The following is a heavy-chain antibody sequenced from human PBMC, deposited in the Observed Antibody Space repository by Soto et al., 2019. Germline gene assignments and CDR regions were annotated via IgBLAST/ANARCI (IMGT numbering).Heavy chain of an antibody. CDR3: VRDHTYSGPYVDS. CDR1: GFTFSSYW. J-gene: IGHJ4*02. D-gene: IGHD1-26*01. V-gene: IGHV3-74*01. CDR2: TNDYGSAT. Sequence: EVQLVESGGGLVQPGGSLRLSCAASGFTFSSYWMHWVRQAPGKGLVWVARTNDYGSATEYADSVKGRFTISRDHGKNALYLQMNRLRAEDMAVYFCVRDHTYSGPYVDSWGQGTLLTVSS.